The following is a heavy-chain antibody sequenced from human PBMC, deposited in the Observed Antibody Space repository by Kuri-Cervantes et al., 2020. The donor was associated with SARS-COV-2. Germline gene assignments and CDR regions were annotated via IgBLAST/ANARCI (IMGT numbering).Heavy chain of an antibody. CDR1: GFIFRNYV. D-gene: IGHD2-21*01. J-gene: IGHJ4*02. V-gene: IGHV3-64D*08. CDR2: IRNYGGSP. Sequence: GGSRRLSCSASGFIFRNYVMYWVRQAPGKGLEYVSSIRNYGGSPYYGDSVKGRFTISRDNSKNTLYLQMDSLRVEDTAVYYCVGDESNVVQRGFWGQGSLVTVSS. CDR3: VGDESNVVQRGF.